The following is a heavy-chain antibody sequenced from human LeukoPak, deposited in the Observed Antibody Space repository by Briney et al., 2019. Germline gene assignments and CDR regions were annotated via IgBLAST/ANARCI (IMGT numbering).Heavy chain of an antibody. D-gene: IGHD6-13*01. Sequence: GGSLRLSCAASGFTFSSYSMNWVRQAPGKGLEWVSSISSSSSYIYYADSVKGRFTISRDNAKNSLYLQMNSLRAEDTAVYYCARGRPGRSSSWYGDAFDIWGQGTMVTVSS. V-gene: IGHV3-21*04. CDR2: ISSSSSYI. CDR1: GFTFSSYS. CDR3: ARGRPGRSSSWYGDAFDI. J-gene: IGHJ3*02.